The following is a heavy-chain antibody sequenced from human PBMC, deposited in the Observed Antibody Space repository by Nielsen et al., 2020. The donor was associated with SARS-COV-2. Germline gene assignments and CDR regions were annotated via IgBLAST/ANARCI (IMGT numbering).Heavy chain of an antibody. CDR2: ISWNSGSI. CDR1: GFTFISYG. J-gene: IGHJ4*02. D-gene: IGHD6-13*01. Sequence: GGSLRLSCAASGFTFISYGLHWVRQAPGKGLEWVSVISWNSGSIGYADSVKGRLTISRDNAKNSLYLQMNSLRAKDRALYYCATSGSPATPSIDYWSQGTLVTVSS. CDR3: ATSGSPATPSIDY. V-gene: IGHV3-9*01.